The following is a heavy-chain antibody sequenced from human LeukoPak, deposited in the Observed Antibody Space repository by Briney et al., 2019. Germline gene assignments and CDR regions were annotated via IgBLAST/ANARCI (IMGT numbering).Heavy chain of an antibody. J-gene: IGHJ4*02. Sequence: SETLSLTCAVYGGSFSGYYWSWLRQPPGKGLEWIGEINHSGSTNYNPSLKSRVTISVDTSKNQFSLKLSSVTAADTAVYYCASAGSGSYYNYWGQGTLVTVSS. V-gene: IGHV4-34*01. CDR1: GGSFSGYY. D-gene: IGHD3-10*01. CDR2: INHSGST. CDR3: ASAGSGSYYNY.